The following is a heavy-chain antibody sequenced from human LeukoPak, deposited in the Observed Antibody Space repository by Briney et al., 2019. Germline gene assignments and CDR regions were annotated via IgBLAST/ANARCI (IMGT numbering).Heavy chain of an antibody. CDR2: ISYDGSNK. CDR3: ARDFKQQLANFDY. Sequence: GGSLRLSCAASGFTFSSYAMHWVRQAPGKGLEWVAVISYDGSNKYYADSVKGRFTISRDNSKNTLYLQMNSLRAEDTAVYYCARDFKQQLANFDYWGQVTLVTVSS. D-gene: IGHD6-13*01. CDR1: GFTFSSYA. J-gene: IGHJ4*02. V-gene: IGHV3-30*04.